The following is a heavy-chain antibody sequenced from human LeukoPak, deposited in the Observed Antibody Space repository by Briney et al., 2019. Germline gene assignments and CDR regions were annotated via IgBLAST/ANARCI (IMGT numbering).Heavy chain of an antibody. CDR3: AKDYYYYDSSGHYQFQH. Sequence: GGSLRLSCDSGFTFSNYAMSWVRQAPGKGPEWVSVISDSGGTTYYADSVKGRFTISRDNSKNTLYLQMNSLRAEDTAVYYCAKDYYYYDSSGHYQFQHWGQGTLVTVSS. D-gene: IGHD3-22*01. J-gene: IGHJ1*01. CDR2: ISDSGGTT. V-gene: IGHV3-23*01. CDR1: GFTFSNYA.